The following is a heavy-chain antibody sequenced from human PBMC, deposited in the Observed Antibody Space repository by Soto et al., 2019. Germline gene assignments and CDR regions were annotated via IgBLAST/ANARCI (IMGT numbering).Heavy chain of an antibody. CDR3: ARDYYDSSGYSDAFDI. V-gene: IGHV3-30-3*01. Sequence: GSLRLLCGAPWFPFRSYSIHWVRQASGKGLEWVAVISYDGSNKYYADSVKGRFTISRDNSKNTLYLQMNSLRAEDTAVYYCARDYYDSSGYSDAFDIWGQGTMVTVSS. D-gene: IGHD3-22*01. CDR2: ISYDGSNK. J-gene: IGHJ3*02. CDR1: WFPFRSYS.